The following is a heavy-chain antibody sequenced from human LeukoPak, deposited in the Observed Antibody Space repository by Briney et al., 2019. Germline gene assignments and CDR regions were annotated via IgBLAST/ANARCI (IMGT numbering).Heavy chain of an antibody. V-gene: IGHV4-34*01. Sequence: PSETPSLTCAVYGGSFSGYYWSWIRQPPGKGLEWIGEINHSGSTNYNPSLKSRVTISVDTSKNQFSLKLSSVTAADTAVYYCARRALRYSLFDYWGQGTLVTVSS. CDR1: GGSFSGYY. CDR2: INHSGST. D-gene: IGHD3-9*01. J-gene: IGHJ4*02. CDR3: ARRALRYSLFDY.